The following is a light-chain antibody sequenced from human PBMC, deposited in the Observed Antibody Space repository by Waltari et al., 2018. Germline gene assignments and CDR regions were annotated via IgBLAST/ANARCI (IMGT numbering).Light chain of an antibody. CDR2: ANY. V-gene: IGLV1-44*01. CDR3: ATWDDSLSGRV. J-gene: IGLJ3*02. CDR1: TSNIGTNN. Sequence: QSVLTQPPSTSGTPGQRVTISCSGSTSNIGTNNVTWYQLLPGTAPKTVIFANYHRPSGVPDRFSASKSGTSASLVISGLQSEDEADYFCATWDDSLSGRVFGGRTKVTVL.